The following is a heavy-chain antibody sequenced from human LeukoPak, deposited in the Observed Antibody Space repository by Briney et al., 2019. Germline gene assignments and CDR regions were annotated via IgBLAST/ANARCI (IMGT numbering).Heavy chain of an antibody. J-gene: IGHJ4*02. D-gene: IGHD2-2*01. Sequence: AGGSLRLSCAASGFTFDDYAMHWVRHAPGKGLEWVSGISWNSGSIGYADSVKGRFTISRDNAKNSLYLQMNSLRAEDTALYYCAKAGYCSSTSCSDYWGQGTLVTVSS. CDR2: ISWNSGSI. CDR1: GFTFDDYA. V-gene: IGHV3-9*01. CDR3: AKAGYCSSTSCSDY.